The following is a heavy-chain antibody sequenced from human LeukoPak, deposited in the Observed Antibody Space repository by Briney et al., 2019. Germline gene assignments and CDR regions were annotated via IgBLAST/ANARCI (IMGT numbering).Heavy chain of an antibody. J-gene: IGHJ4*02. V-gene: IGHV4-38-2*02. CDR3: AREGDYDSGSYYPDY. Sequence: SETLSLTCAVSGYSISSGCYWGWIRQPPGKGLEWIGSMYHSGSTYYNPSLKRRVAISVDTSKNQFSLNLSSVTAADTALYYCAREGDYDSGSYYPDYWGQGTLVTVSS. CDR2: MYHSGST. D-gene: IGHD3-10*01. CDR1: GYSISSGCY.